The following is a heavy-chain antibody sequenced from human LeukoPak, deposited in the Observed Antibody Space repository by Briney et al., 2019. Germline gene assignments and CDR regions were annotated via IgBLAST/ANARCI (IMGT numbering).Heavy chain of an antibody. J-gene: IGHJ4*02. V-gene: IGHV3-23*01. CDR1: GFTFNSYT. CDR2: ISVSGGST. Sequence: AGGSLRLSCAGSGFTFNSYTMTWVRQAPGKGLEWVSGISVSGGSTNYADSVKGRFTISRDNSKNTLSLQMNSLRAEDTAVYHCAKSNYFESGGYYFFDYWGQGTLVTVSS. CDR3: AKSNYFESGGYYFFDY. D-gene: IGHD3-22*01.